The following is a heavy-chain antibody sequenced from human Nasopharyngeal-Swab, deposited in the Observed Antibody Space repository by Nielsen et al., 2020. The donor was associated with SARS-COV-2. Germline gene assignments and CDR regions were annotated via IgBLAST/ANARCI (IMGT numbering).Heavy chain of an antibody. CDR2: ISGSGGST. D-gene: IGHD6-13*01. V-gene: IGHV3-23*01. J-gene: IGHJ4*02. CDR3: AKEGLSIAAAGTVDY. Sequence: VRQAPGKGLEWVSGISGSGGSTYYADSVKGRFTTSRDNSKNTLYLEVNSLRAEDTAVYYCAKEGLSIAAAGTVDYWGQGTLVTVSS.